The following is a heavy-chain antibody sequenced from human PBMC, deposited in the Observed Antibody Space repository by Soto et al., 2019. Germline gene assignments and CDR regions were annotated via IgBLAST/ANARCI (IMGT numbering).Heavy chain of an antibody. CDR2: ISAYNGNT. V-gene: IGHV1-18*01. CDR1: GYTFTSYG. CDR3: ARDNSPDQSGFPDY. D-gene: IGHD3-3*01. Sequence: ASVKVSCKASGYTFTSYGISWVRQALGQGLEWMGWISAYNGNTNYAQKLQGRVTMTTDTSTSTTYMELRSLTSDDTAVYYCARDNSPDQSGFPDYWGQGTPVTVSS. J-gene: IGHJ4*02.